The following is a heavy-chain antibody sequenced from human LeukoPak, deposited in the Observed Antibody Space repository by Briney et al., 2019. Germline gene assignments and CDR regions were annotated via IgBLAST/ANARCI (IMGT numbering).Heavy chain of an antibody. V-gene: IGHV4-59*01. Sequence: PSETLSLTCTVSGGSISSYYRSWIRQPPGKGLEWIGYIYHSGSTNYNPSLKSRVTISVDTSKNQFSLKLSSVTAADTAVYYCARVSYDSSGYYSYWYFDLWGRGTLVTVSS. J-gene: IGHJ2*01. CDR2: IYHSGST. CDR1: GGSISSYY. D-gene: IGHD3-22*01. CDR3: ARVSYDSSGYYSYWYFDL.